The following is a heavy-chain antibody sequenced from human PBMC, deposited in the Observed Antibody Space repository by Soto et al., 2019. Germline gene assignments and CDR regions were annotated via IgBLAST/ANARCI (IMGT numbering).Heavy chain of an antibody. CDR1: GFTFSNHW. CDR3: ARTGKVGPTVTHFDS. CDR2: TNSDGSST. Sequence: GGSLRLSCGASGFTFSNHWMHWVRQTPGKGLVWVSRTNSDGSSTSYADSVKGRFTISRDNGKNTLYLQMNCLRAEDTALYHCARTGKVGPTVTHFDSWGQGT. V-gene: IGHV3-74*01. D-gene: IGHD1-26*01. J-gene: IGHJ4*02.